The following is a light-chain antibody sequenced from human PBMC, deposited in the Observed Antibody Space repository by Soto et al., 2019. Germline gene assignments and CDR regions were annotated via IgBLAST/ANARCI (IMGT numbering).Light chain of an antibody. CDR1: QSVSSY. J-gene: IGKJ5*01. CDR3: QQYSNWPPIT. CDR2: SAS. Sequence: EIVMTQSLATLSVSPGERATLSFGASQSVSSYLAWYQQKPGQAPRLLIFSASTRATGIPVRFSGSGSGTDFTLTISSLQSEDFAIYYCQQYSNWPPITFGQGTRLEI. V-gene: IGKV3-15*01.